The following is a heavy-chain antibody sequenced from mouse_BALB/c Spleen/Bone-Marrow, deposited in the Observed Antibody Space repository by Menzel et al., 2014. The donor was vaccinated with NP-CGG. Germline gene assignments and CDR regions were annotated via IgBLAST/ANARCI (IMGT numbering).Heavy chain of an antibody. V-gene: IGHV1-31*01. CDR1: GYSFAGYT. Sequence: EVQLQQSGPELVKPGASMKISCKASGYSFAGYTMNWVKQSHGKNLEWIGLINPCNGGSSYNQKFKGKATLTVDKSSSTAYMELLSLTSEDSAVYYCAREGYGSSYGFAYWGQGTLVTVSA. CDR2: INPCNGGS. CDR3: AREGYGSSYGFAY. D-gene: IGHD1-1*01. J-gene: IGHJ3*01.